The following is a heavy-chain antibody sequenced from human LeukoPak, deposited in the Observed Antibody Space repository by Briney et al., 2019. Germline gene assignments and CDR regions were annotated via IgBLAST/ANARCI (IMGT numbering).Heavy chain of an antibody. CDR3: ATDVGGYDSSGFIGIGFDY. CDR2: IYYSGST. J-gene: IGHJ4*02. CDR1: GGSISSGDYY. V-gene: IGHV4-30-4*01. Sequence: PAETLSLTCTVSGGSISSGDYYWSCIRQPPGKGLEWIGCIYYSGSTYYNPSLKSRVTISVDTSNNQFSLKLSSVTAADTAVYYCATDVGGYDSSGFIGIGFDYWGQGTLVTVSS. D-gene: IGHD3-22*01.